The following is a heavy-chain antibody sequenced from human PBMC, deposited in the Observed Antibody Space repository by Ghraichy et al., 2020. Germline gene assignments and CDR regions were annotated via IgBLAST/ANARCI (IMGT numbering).Heavy chain of an antibody. CDR2: IYYSGST. V-gene: IGHV4-59*01. CDR1: GDSISSYY. Sequence: ESLNISCTVSGDSISSYYWSWIRQPPGTGLEWIGYIYYSGSTNYNPSLKSRVTISVDTSKNQFSLKLSSVTAADMAVYYCARGVDTAMPADAFDIWGQGTMVTVSS. J-gene: IGHJ3*02. CDR3: ARGVDTAMPADAFDI. D-gene: IGHD5-18*01.